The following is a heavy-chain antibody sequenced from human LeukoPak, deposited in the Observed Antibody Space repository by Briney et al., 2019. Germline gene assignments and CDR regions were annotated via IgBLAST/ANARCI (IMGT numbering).Heavy chain of an antibody. D-gene: IGHD3-9*01. CDR2: IYPADSDI. CDR1: GYTFSDLW. J-gene: IGHJ4*02. CDR3: AGGVAGDWLSVGY. Sequence: GESLQISCKASGYTFSDLWIGWVRQMPGKGLEWMGIIYPADSDIRYGPSFQGQVSLSVDKSTNTAFLQWSSLRASDTAMYYCAGGVAGDWLSVGYWGQGTLVTVSS. V-gene: IGHV5-51*01.